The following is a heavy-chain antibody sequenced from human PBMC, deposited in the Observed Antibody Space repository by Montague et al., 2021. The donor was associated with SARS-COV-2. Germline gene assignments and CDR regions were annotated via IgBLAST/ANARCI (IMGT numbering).Heavy chain of an antibody. D-gene: IGHD5-24*01. Sequence: SLRLSCAASGFSFTSSEMNWFRQAPGKGPEWVSYISSGGTTINYADSVKGRFTISRDDAKNSLYLQMNSLRDEDTAVYYCARGNPDVYWGQGTLVTVSS. CDR1: GFSFTSSE. CDR3: ARGNPDVY. V-gene: IGHV3-48*03. CDR2: ISSGGTTI. J-gene: IGHJ4*02.